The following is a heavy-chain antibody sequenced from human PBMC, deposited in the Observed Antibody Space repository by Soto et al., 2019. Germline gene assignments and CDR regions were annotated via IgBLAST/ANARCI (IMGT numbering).Heavy chain of an antibody. V-gene: IGHV3-48*01. CDR2: ISSSSSTI. CDR1: GFTFRSYS. CDR3: VMGYYFDY. J-gene: IGHJ4*02. Sequence: GGSLRLSCAAYGFTFRSYSMNWVRQAPGKGLEWVSYISSSSSTIYYADSVKGRFTISRDNAKNSLFLQMNSLRAEDTAVYYCVMGYYFDYWGQGTLVTVSS. D-gene: IGHD2-8*01.